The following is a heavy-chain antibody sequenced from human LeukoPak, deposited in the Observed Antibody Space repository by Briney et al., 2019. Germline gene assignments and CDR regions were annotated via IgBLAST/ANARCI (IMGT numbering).Heavy chain of an antibody. CDR2: INPNSCGT. CDR1: GYTFTDYY. Sequence: ASVMVSCKASGYTFTDYYIHWVRQAPGQGLEWMAWINPNSCGTSYAPKFQGRVTMTRDTSISTAYMELSSLRSDDTALYYCARDLSTTFSNYFDPWGQGTLVTVSS. V-gene: IGHV1-2*02. CDR3: ARDLSTTFSNYFDP. J-gene: IGHJ5*02. D-gene: IGHD5/OR15-5a*01.